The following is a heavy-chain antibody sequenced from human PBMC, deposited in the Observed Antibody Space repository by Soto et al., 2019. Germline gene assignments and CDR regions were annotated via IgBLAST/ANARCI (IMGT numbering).Heavy chain of an antibody. V-gene: IGHV4-34*01. CDR3: AGFGVWGSYRYVYFDY. Sequence: LSETLSLTCAVYGGSFSGYYWSWIRQPPGKGLEWIGEINHSGSTNYNPSLKSRVTISVDTSKNQFSLKLSSVAAADTAVYYCAGFGVWGSYRYVYFDYWGQGTLVTVSS. CDR1: GGSFSGYY. CDR2: INHSGST. J-gene: IGHJ4*02. D-gene: IGHD3-16*02.